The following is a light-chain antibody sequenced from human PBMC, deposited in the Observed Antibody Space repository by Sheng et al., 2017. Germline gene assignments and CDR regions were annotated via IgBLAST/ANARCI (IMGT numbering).Light chain of an antibody. CDR2: GAS. V-gene: IGKV3-20*01. CDR1: QSLTSGN. Sequence: EILLTQSPGTLSLSPGDRATLSCRAGQSLTSGNLAWYQQKPGQAPRLLIYGASGRATGIPDRFSGSGSGTDFTLTISRLELEDFAVYYCQQYGSSPPVTFGRGTRLEIK. J-gene: IGKJ5*01. CDR3: QQYGSSPPVT.